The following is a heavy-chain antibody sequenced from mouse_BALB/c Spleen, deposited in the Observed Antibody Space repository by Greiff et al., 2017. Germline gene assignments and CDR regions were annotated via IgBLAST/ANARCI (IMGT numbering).Heavy chain of an antibody. CDR1: GFSLTGYG. CDR3: AREYGNYGAWFAY. Sequence: VQGVESGPGLVAPSQSLSITCTVSGFSLTGYGVNWVRQPPGKGLEWLGMIWGDGSTDYNSALKSRLSISKDNSKSQVFLKMNSLQTDDTARYYCAREYGNYGAWFAYWGQGTLVTVSA. D-gene: IGHD2-10*02. V-gene: IGHV2-6-7*01. CDR2: IWGDGST. J-gene: IGHJ3*01.